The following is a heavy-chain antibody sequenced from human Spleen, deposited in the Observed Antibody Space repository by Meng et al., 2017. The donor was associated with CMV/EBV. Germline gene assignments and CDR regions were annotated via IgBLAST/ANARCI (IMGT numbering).Heavy chain of an antibody. CDR3: ARGRFDSPHAYDM. D-gene: IGHD3-3*01. J-gene: IGHJ3*02. Sequence: SVKVSCKASGDVFGNSALTWVRQAPGRGLEWIGGIIPVFGSPNYAQNFQGRVTVTTDKSTNTFYLELRSLTSDDTAIYYCARGRFDSPHAYDMWGQGTMVTVSS. CDR2: IIPVFGSP. V-gene: IGHV1-69*05. CDR1: GDVFGNSA.